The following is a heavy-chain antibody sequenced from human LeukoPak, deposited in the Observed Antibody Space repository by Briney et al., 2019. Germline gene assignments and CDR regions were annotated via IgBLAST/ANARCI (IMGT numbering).Heavy chain of an antibody. CDR3: ARHEGITIFGVVITGMDV. CDR2: IYYSGST. D-gene: IGHD3-3*01. Sequence: SETLSLTCAVYGGSFSGYYWSWIRQPPGKGLEWIGYIYYSGSTNYNPSLKSRVTISVDTSKNQFSLKLSSVTAADTAVYYCARHEGITIFGVVITGMDVWGQGTTVTVSS. J-gene: IGHJ6*02. CDR1: GGSFSGYY. V-gene: IGHV4-59*08.